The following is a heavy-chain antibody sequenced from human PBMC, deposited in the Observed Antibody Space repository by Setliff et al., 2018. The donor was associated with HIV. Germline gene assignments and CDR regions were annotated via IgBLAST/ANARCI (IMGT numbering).Heavy chain of an antibody. Sequence: SETLCLTCSVSGDSFSTSSYFWGWVRQSPGKGLEWIANIYYTGFTYCNPSLKSRVTISIDKSKSQFSLNLTSVTASDTAVYYCAREGRGDPSLATTRLDYWGQGKLVTVSS. J-gene: IGHJ4*02. D-gene: IGHD1-1*01. CDR2: IYYTGFT. CDR3: AREGRGDPSLATTRLDY. CDR1: GDSFSTSSYF. V-gene: IGHV4-39*02.